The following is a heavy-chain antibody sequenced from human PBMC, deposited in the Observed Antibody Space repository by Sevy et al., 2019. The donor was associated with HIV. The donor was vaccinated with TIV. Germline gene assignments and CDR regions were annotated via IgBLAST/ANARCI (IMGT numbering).Heavy chain of an antibody. V-gene: IGHV3-21*06. CDR3: ARDGARITMIQGVMAYYHGMDV. CDR1: GFTFNTYT. Sequence: GGSLRLSCAASGFTFNTYTMNWVRQAPGKGLEWVSSISSSSNYIYYADSVKGRFTISRDNAKNSLYLQMNSLRAEDTAVYYCARDGARITMIQGVMAYYHGMDVWGQGTMVTVSS. J-gene: IGHJ6*02. CDR2: ISSSSNYI. D-gene: IGHD3-10*01.